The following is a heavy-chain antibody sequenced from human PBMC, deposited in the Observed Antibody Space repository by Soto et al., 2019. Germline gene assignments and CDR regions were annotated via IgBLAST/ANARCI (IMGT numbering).Heavy chain of an antibody. D-gene: IGHD3-9*01. Sequence: QVQLQESGPGLVKPSQTLSLTCTVSGGSITSGGYYWSWIRQHPGKGLEWIGYIDYSVSTDYNPSLKSRVTISVDTAKNLFSLKVSSVTAADTAVYYCARAPRYFDILTGSYYFDYWGQGTLVTVSS. V-gene: IGHV4-31*03. J-gene: IGHJ4*02. CDR3: ARAPRYFDILTGSYYFDY. CDR2: IDYSVST. CDR1: GGSITSGGYY.